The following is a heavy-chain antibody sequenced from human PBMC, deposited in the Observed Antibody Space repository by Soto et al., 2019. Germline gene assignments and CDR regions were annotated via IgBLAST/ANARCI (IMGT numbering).Heavy chain of an antibody. J-gene: IGHJ4*02. Sequence: QVQLVESGGGVAQPGRSLRVSCAASGFTFSGYAMHWVRQAPGKGLEWVAIIGYDGSLESYAESVKGRFTISRDNSNNTLFLLMYSLRPEHTAVYYCARKHYDSSGCYRIDSRGQGTLVNVSS. CDR1: GFTFSGYA. V-gene: IGHV3-30-3*01. CDR2: IGYDGSLE. CDR3: ARKHYDSSGCYRIDS. D-gene: IGHD3-22*01.